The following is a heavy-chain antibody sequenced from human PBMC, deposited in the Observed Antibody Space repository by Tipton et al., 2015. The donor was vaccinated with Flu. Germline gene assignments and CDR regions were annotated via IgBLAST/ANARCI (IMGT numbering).Heavy chain of an antibody. CDR2: FYDGGST. V-gene: IGHV4-39*07. Sequence: LRLSCSVSGGSISRSSSYWGWIRQPPGKGLEWIGSFYDGGSTYYNASLKSRVTISVDTSNNQFSLELSFVTAADTAVYFCARGSGYSSAFEWGQGTKVTVSS. CDR3: ARGSGYSSAFE. CDR1: GGSISRSSSY. J-gene: IGHJ3*01. D-gene: IGHD6-19*01.